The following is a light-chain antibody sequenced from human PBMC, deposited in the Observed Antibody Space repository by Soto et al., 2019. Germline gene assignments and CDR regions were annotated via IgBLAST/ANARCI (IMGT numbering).Light chain of an antibody. CDR1: SSDVGGYNY. Sequence: QSALTQPPSASGSPGQSVAISCTGTSSDVGGYNYVSWYQQHPGKAPKLMIYEVNKRPSGVPDRFSGSKSGNTASLTVSGLQPEDEADYYCSSYAGSNKSVFGTGTKVTVL. CDR2: EVN. V-gene: IGLV2-8*01. CDR3: SSYAGSNKSV. J-gene: IGLJ1*01.